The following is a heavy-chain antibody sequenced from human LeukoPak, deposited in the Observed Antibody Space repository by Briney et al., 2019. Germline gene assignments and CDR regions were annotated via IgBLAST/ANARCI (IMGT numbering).Heavy chain of an antibody. CDR3: ARATIYDYVWGSYRTPSIDY. V-gene: IGHV3-33*01. J-gene: IGHJ4*02. CDR1: GFTFSSYG. D-gene: IGHD3-16*02. Sequence: GGTLTLSCAASGFTFSSYGMHWVRQAPGQGLEWMAVIWYDGSNKYYADSVKGRFTISRDNSKNTLYLQMNSLRADDTAVYYCARATIYDYVWGSYRTPSIDYWGQGTLVTVSS. CDR2: IWYDGSNK.